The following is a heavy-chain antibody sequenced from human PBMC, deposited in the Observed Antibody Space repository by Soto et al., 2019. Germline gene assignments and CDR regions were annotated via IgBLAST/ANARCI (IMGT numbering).Heavy chain of an antibody. CDR2: IYYSGST. CDR3: ARARGGIHHYYYYMDV. Sequence: SETLSLTCTVSGGSISSDYWSWIRQPPGKGLEWIGYIYYSGSTNYNPSLKSRVTISVDTSKNQFSLKLSSVTAADTAVYYCARARGGIHHYYYYMDVWGKGTTVTVSS. V-gene: IGHV4-59*01. J-gene: IGHJ6*03. D-gene: IGHD6-13*01. CDR1: GGSISSDY.